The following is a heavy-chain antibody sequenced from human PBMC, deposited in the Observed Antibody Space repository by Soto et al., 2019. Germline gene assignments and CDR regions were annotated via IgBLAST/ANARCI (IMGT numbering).Heavy chain of an antibody. CDR3: ARAGGTTVTGLWHFDS. CDR1: GFTFNTYS. V-gene: IGHV3-33*01. D-gene: IGHD4-17*01. J-gene: IGHJ4*02. CDR2: IWYDGTQK. Sequence: GGSLRLSCEASGFTFNTYSMHWVRQPPGKGLEWLAAIWYDGTQKYYADSVKGRFIISRDDSKKTLYLEMNSLRAEDTAVYYCARAGGTTVTGLWHFDSWGQGTLVTVS.